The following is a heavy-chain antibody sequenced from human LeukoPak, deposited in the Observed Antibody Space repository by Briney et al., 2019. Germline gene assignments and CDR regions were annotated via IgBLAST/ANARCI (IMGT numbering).Heavy chain of an antibody. CDR1: GFAFRTYW. V-gene: IGHV3-74*01. J-gene: IGHJ6*02. CDR2: INGDGSST. Sequence: GGSLRLSCAASGFAFRTYWMHWVRQAPGKGLVWVSRINGDGSSTKYADSVRGRFTISRDNAKNTLFLQMNSLRVEDTAEYYCARDTSYGMDVWGQGTTVTVSS. CDR3: ARDTSYGMDV. D-gene: IGHD3-16*01.